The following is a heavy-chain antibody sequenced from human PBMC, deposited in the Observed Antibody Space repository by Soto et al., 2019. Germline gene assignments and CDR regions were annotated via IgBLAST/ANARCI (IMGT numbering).Heavy chain of an antibody. CDR2: ISYDGSNK. CDR3: AKEAANTYSSSWGWFDP. V-gene: IGHV3-30*18. Sequence: GGSLRLSCAASGFTFSSYGMHWVRQAPGKGLEWVAVISYDGSNKYYADSVKGRFTISRDNSKNTLYLQMNSLRAEDTAVYYCAKEAANTYSSSWGWFDPWGQGTLVTVS. D-gene: IGHD6-13*01. CDR1: GFTFSSYG. J-gene: IGHJ5*02.